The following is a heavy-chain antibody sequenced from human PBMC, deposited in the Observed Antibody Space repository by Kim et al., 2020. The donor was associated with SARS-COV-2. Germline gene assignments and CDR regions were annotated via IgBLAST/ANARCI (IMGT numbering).Heavy chain of an antibody. V-gene: IGHV4-4*07. CDR3: ARDHSWVGQLLFPFAY. Sequence: SETLSLTCTVSSASISGHYWSWIRQPAGKGLEWIGRVHDIAGGGTNYNPSLTSRVTISLDTSRNQFSLKLTSVTAADTAVYYCARDHSWVGQLLFPFAYWGQGLLATVSS. CDR2: VHDIAGGGT. CDR1: SASISGHY. J-gene: IGHJ4*02. D-gene: IGHD3-10*01.